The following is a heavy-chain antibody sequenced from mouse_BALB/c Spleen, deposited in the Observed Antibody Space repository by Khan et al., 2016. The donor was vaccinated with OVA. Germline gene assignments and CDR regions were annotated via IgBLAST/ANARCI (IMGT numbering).Heavy chain of an antibody. CDR2: IWAGGSK. CDR3: AKDPPYYAMDY. Sequence: VQLQESGPGLVAPSQSLSITCTVSGYSLTDYAVSWIRQPPGKSLEWLGVIWAGGSKDYNSALKSRLSIIKDNSTSQVFLKMNSLQTDDTARYYCAKDPPYYAMDYWGQGTSVTVSS. CDR1: GYSLTDYA. V-gene: IGHV2-6-5*01. J-gene: IGHJ4*01.